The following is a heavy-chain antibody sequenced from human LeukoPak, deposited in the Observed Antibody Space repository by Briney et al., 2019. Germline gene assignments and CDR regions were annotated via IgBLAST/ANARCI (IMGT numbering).Heavy chain of an antibody. V-gene: IGHV1-2*02. J-gene: IGHJ3*02. CDR1: GHTFTGYY. CDR2: INPNSGGT. D-gene: IGHD2-2*01. Sequence: ASVKVSCKASGHTFTGYYMHWVRQAPGQGLEWMGWINPNSGGTNYAQKFQGRVTMTRDTSISTAYMELSRLRSDDTAAYYCAREMGLLGYCSSTSCLFDAFDIWGQGTMVTVSS. CDR3: AREMGLLGYCSSTSCLFDAFDI.